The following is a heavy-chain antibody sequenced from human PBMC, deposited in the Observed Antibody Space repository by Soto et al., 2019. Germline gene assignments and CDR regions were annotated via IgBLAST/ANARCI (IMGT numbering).Heavy chain of an antibody. CDR2: IIPIFGTA. V-gene: IGHV1-69*01. CDR1: GGTFSSYA. CDR3: VGYCSRSSNHHSTINYGMDI. D-gene: IGHD2-15*01. J-gene: IGHJ6*02. Sequence: QVQLVQSGAEVKKPGSSVKVSCKASGGTFSSYAISWVRQAPGQGLEWMGGIIPIFGTANYAQKLQGRGRINADDSTSTAYMKLRSLRSEDTDVYYCVGYCSRSSNHHSTINYGMDIWGQETTVTVSS.